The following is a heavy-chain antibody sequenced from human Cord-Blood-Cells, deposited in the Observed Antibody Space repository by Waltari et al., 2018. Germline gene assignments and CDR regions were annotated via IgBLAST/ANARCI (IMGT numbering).Heavy chain of an antibody. J-gene: IGHJ2*01. V-gene: IGHV3-30*18. CDR2: ISYDGSNK. D-gene: IGHD3-3*01. CDR3: AKDTNWYFDL. CDR1: GFTFSSYG. Sequence: QVQLVESGGGVVQPGRSLRLSCAASGFTFSSYGMHWVRQAPGKGLECVEVISYDGSNKYYADSVKGRFTISRDNSKNTLYLQMNSLRAEDTAVYYCAKDTNWYFDLWGRGTLVTVSS.